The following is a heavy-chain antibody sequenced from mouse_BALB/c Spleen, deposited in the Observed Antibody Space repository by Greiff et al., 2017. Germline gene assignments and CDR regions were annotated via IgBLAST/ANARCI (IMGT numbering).Heavy chain of an antibody. D-gene: IGHD1-2*01. V-gene: IGHV1-80*01. Sequence: QVQLKESGAELVRPGSSVKISCKASGYAFSSYWMNWVKQRPGQGLEWIGQIYPGDGDTNYNGKFKGKATLTADKSSSTAYMQLSSLTSEDSAVYFCARWAITTATFAYWGQGTLVTVSA. CDR1: GYAFSSYW. J-gene: IGHJ3*01. CDR3: ARWAITTATFAY. CDR2: IYPGDGDT.